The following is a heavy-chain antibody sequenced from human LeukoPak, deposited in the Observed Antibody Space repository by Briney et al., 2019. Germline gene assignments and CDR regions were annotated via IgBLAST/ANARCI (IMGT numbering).Heavy chain of an antibody. J-gene: IGHJ4*02. CDR2: IRNQASGGTT. V-gene: IGHV3-49*04. D-gene: IGHD6-19*01. Sequence: GRSLRLSCTTSGFTFGNHVMSWVRQAPGKGLEWVGFIRNQASGGTTQYAASVKGRFTISRDDSKSIAYLQMNSLKTEDTAVYYCSGWYWNFWGQGTLVTVSS. CDR3: SGWYWNF. CDR1: GFTFGNHV.